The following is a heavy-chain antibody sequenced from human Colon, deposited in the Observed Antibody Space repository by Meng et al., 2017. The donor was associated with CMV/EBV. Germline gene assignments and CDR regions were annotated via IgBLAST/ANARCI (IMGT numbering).Heavy chain of an antibody. CDR2: ISYDGSNK. CDR1: GFTFSSYA. CDR3: ARDRLRTCSSTSCYMGIYYYYYGMDV. V-gene: IGHV3-30*14. Sequence: GESLKISCAASGFTFSSYAMHWVRQAPGKGLEWVAVISYDGSNKYYADSVKGRFTISRDNSKNTLYLQMNSLRAEDTAVYYCARDRLRTCSSTSCYMGIYYYYYGMDVWGQGTTVTVSS. J-gene: IGHJ6*02. D-gene: IGHD2-2*02.